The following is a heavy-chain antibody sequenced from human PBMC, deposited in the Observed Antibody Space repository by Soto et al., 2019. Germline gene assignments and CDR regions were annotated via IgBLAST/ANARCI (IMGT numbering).Heavy chain of an antibody. CDR1: GFTFSSYG. Sequence: PGGSLRLSXAASGFTFSSYGMHWVRQAPGKGLEWVAVISYDGSNKYYADSVKGRFTISRDNSKNTLYLQMNSLRAEDTAVYYCAKGEGNYDFWSGYYSSGGLSHRHYYYGMDVWGQGTTVTVSS. J-gene: IGHJ6*02. D-gene: IGHD3-3*01. V-gene: IGHV3-30*18. CDR3: AKGEGNYDFWSGYYSSGGLSHRHYYYGMDV. CDR2: ISYDGSNK.